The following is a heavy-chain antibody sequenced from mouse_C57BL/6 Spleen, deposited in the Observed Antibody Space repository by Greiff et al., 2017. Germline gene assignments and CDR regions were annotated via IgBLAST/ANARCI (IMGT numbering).Heavy chain of an antibody. D-gene: IGHD2-4*01. CDR3: ARQIYYDYDVDY. J-gene: IGHJ2*01. V-gene: IGHV5-9*01. CDR1: GFTFSSYT. Sequence: EVKLVESGGGLVKPGGSLKLPCAASGFTFSSYTMSWVRQTPEKRLEWVATISGGGGNTYYPDSVKGRFTIYRDNAKKTLYLQMSRLRSEDTALYYCARQIYYDYDVDYWGQGTTLTVSS. CDR2: ISGGGGNT.